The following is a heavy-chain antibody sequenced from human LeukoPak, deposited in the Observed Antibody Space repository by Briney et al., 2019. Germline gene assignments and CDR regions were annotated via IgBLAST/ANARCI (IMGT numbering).Heavy chain of an antibody. CDR2: ISGSGGST. Sequence: GGSLRLSCAASGFTFSSYAMSWVRQAPGEGLEWVSGISGSGGSTYYADSVKGRFTISRDNSKNTLYLQMNSLRTEDTAMYYCARGASIAVADYWGQGSLVTVSS. CDR3: ARGASIAVADY. D-gene: IGHD6-19*01. V-gene: IGHV3-23*01. CDR1: GFTFSSYA. J-gene: IGHJ4*02.